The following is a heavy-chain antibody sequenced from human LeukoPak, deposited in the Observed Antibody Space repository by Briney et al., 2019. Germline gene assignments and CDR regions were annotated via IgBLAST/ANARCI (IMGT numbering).Heavy chain of an antibody. D-gene: IGHD3-10*01. V-gene: IGHV4-34*01. J-gene: IGHJ5*02. Sequence: SETLSLTCAVYGGSFSGYYWSWIRQPPGKGLEWIGEINHSGSTNYNPSLKSRVTISVDTSKNQFSLKLSSVTAADTAVYYCARPKMVRGAKNWFDPWGQGTLVTVSS. CDR3: ARPKMVRGAKNWFDP. CDR2: INHSGST. CDR1: GGSFSGYY.